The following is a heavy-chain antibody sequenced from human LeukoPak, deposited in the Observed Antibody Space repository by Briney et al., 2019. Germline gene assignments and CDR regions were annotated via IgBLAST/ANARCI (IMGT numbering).Heavy chain of an antibody. Sequence: GASVKVSCKASGGTFSSYAISWVRQAPGQGLEWMGIINPSGGSTSYAQKFQGRVTMTRDTSTSTVYMELSSLRSEDTAVYYCARADCGGDCYPSTYFDYWGQGPLVTVSS. D-gene: IGHD2-21*01. CDR3: ARADCGGDCYPSTYFDY. CDR2: INPSGGST. V-gene: IGHV1-46*01. CDR1: GGTFSSYA. J-gene: IGHJ4*02.